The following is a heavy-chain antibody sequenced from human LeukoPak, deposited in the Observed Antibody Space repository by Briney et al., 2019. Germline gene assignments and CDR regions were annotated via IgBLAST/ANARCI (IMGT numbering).Heavy chain of an antibody. CDR1: GFTFSSYA. CDR2: ISGSGGST. Sequence: GGSLRLSCAASGFTFSSYAMSWVRQAPGKGLEWVSAISGSGGSTYYADSVKGRFTISRDNSKNTLYLQMNSLRAEDTAVYYCAKKTYYYDSSGYYFPGYWGQGTLVTVSS. J-gene: IGHJ4*02. D-gene: IGHD3-22*01. CDR3: AKKTYYYDSSGYYFPGY. V-gene: IGHV3-23*01.